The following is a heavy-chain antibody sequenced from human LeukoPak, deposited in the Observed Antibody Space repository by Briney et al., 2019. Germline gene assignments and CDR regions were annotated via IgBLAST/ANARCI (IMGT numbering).Heavy chain of an antibody. CDR2: ISYSGST. CDR3: AGHHPRNTVDF. CDR1: GGSISSSSYY. V-gene: IGHV4-61*05. J-gene: IGHJ4*02. D-gene: IGHD2/OR15-2a*01. Sequence: SETLSLTCTVSGGSISSSSYYWGWIRQPPGKGLEWIGYISYSGSTNYNPSLKSRVTISLDTSKNQFSLKLSSVTAADTAVYYCAGHHPRNTVDFWGQGTLVTVSS.